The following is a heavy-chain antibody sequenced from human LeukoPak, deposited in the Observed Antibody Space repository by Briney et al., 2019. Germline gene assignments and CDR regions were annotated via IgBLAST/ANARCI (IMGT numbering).Heavy chain of an antibody. V-gene: IGHV3-33*01. CDR3: ARDMVRGELDF. CDR1: GFTFSSYG. J-gene: IGHJ4*02. D-gene: IGHD3-10*01. CDR2: IWYDGSNK. Sequence: SGGSLRLSCAASGFTFSSYGMHGVRQAPGKGLEWVAVIWYDGSNKYYADSVKGRFTISRDNSKNTLYLQMNSLRAEDTAVYYCARDMVRGELDFWGQGTLVTVSS.